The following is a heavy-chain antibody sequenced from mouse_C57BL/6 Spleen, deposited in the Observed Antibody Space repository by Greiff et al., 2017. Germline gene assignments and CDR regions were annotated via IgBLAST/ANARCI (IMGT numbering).Heavy chain of an antibody. CDR2: ISYSGST. J-gene: IGHJ3*01. Sequence: VQLKESGPGMVKPSQSLSLTCTVTGYSITSGYDWHWIRHFPGNKLEWMGYISYSGSTNYNPSLKSRISITHDTSKNHFFLKLNSVTTEDTATYYCAREEKTGDFAYWGQGTLVTVSA. CDR3: AREEKTGDFAY. CDR1: GYSITSGYD. D-gene: IGHD4-1*01. V-gene: IGHV3-1*01.